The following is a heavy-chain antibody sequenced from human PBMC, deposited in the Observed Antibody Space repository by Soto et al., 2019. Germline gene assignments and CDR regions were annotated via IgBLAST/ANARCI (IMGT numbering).Heavy chain of an antibody. Sequence: EVQLVESGGGLVKPGGSLRLSCAASGFTFSSYSMNWVRQAPGKGLEWVSSISSSSSYIYYADSVKGRFTISRDNAKNSLYLQMNSLRAEDTAVYYCAGGPATVTTNYFDYWGQGTLVTVSS. CDR3: AGGPATVTTNYFDY. CDR1: GFTFSSYS. CDR2: ISSSSSYI. J-gene: IGHJ4*02. D-gene: IGHD4-17*01. V-gene: IGHV3-21*01.